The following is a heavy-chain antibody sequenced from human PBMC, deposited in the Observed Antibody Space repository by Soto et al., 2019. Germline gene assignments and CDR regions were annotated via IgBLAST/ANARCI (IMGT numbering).Heavy chain of an antibody. D-gene: IGHD1-1*01. Sequence: PSETLSLTCTVSGGSISSGGYYWSWIRQHPGKGLEWIGYIYYGGSTYYNPSLKSRATISGDTSKNQFSLKLSSVTAADTAVYYLSRSYGGNDVFDYWGQGTLVTVSS. J-gene: IGHJ4*02. CDR2: IYYGGST. V-gene: IGHV4-31*03. CDR3: SRSYGGNDVFDY. CDR1: GGSISSGGYY.